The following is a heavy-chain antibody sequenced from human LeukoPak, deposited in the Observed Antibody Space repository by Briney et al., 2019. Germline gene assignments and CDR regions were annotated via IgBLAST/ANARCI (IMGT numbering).Heavy chain of an antibody. J-gene: IGHJ5*02. Sequence: GGSLRLSCAASGFTFSGSAMHWVRQASGKGLEWVGRIRSKANSYATAYAASVKGRLTISRDDSKNTAYLQMNSLKTEDTAVYYCTRHVGNWFDPWGQGTLVTVSS. CDR3: TRHVGNWFDP. CDR2: IRSKANSYAT. CDR1: GFTFSGSA. D-gene: IGHD1-26*01. V-gene: IGHV3-73*01.